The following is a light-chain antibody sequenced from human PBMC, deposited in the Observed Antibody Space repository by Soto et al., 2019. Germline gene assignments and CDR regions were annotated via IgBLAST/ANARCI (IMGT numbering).Light chain of an antibody. V-gene: IGKV3-11*01. CDR2: DAS. CDR1: QSVGSY. Sequence: EIVLTQSPATLSLSPGERATLSCRASQSVGSYLAWYQQKPGQAPRLLIYDASNRATGIPARFSGSGSGTDFTLTISSLEPEYFAVYYCQQRSDWTPITFGQGTRLEIK. CDR3: QQRSDWTPIT. J-gene: IGKJ5*01.